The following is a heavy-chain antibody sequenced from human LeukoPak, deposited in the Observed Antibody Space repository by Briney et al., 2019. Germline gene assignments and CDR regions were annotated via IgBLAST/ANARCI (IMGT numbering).Heavy chain of an antibody. CDR3: AKGVCSSTSCGAFDI. J-gene: IGHJ3*02. D-gene: IGHD2-2*01. V-gene: IGHV3-23*01. CDR2: ISGSGGST. Sequence: PGGSLRLSCAASGFTFSSYAMSWVRQARGKGLEWVSAISGSGGSTYYADSVKGRFTISRDNSNNTLYLHMNSLSAQDTAVYYCAKGVCSSTSCGAFDIWGQGTMVTVSS. CDR1: GFTFSSYA.